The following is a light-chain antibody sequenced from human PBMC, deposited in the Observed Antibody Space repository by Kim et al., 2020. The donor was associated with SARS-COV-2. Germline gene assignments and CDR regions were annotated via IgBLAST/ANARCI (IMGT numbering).Light chain of an antibody. CDR1: SGHSNYA. J-gene: IGLJ3*02. Sequence: QLVLTQSPSASASLGASIKLTCTLTSGHSNYAIAWHQQRPEEGPRYLMMVDNGGSHTKGDGIPDRFSGASYGAERYLTISSLQSEDEADYYCQTWATGIRVFGGGTQLTVL. V-gene: IGLV4-69*01. CDR3: QTWATGIRV. CDR2: VDNGGSH.